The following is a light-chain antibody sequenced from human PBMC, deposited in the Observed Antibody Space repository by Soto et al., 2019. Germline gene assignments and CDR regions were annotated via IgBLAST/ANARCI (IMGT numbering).Light chain of an antibody. CDR3: QQYSSSPPIT. V-gene: IGKV3-20*01. J-gene: IGKJ5*01. CDR2: GAS. CDR1: QSVTNSY. Sequence: EIVLTQSPYTLSLSPGEGATLSCRASQSVTNSYLAWYQQKPGQAPRLLIYGASSRATGIPDRFSGSGSETDFTLTISGLEPEDFAVYYCQQYSSSPPITFGQGTRLEIK.